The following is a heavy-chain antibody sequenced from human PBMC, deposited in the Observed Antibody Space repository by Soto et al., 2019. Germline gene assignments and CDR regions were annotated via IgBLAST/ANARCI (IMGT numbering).Heavy chain of an antibody. CDR2: IDPSDSYT. Sequence: GESLKISCKGSGYSFTSYWISWVRQMPGKGLEWMGRIDPSDSYTNYSPSFQGHVTISADKSISTAYLQWSSLKASDTAMYYCAGGLGPKVVGYGMDVWGQGTTVTVSS. D-gene: IGHD2-15*01. J-gene: IGHJ6*02. V-gene: IGHV5-10-1*01. CDR1: GYSFTSYW. CDR3: AGGLGPKVVGYGMDV.